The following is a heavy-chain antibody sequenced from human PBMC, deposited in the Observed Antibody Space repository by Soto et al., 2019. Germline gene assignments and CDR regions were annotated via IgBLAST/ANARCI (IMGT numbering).Heavy chain of an antibody. Sequence: QVQLVESGGGVVQPGRSLRLSCAASGFIFSDYDMHWVRQAPGKGLEWVAVISYDGNTKYYADSVKGRFTVSRDNSKNTLYVQMNNLSAEDTAMYYCAKETSAYEIDYWGQGTLVTVSS. CDR1: GFIFSDYD. CDR3: AKETSAYEIDY. CDR2: ISYDGNTK. D-gene: IGHD5-12*01. V-gene: IGHV3-30-3*01. J-gene: IGHJ4*02.